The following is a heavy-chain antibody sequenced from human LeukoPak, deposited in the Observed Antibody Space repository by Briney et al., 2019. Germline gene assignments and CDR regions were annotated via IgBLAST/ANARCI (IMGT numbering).Heavy chain of an antibody. V-gene: IGHV1-8*01. D-gene: IGHD5-18*01. CDR1: GYTFTSYD. Sequence: ASVKVSCKASGYTFTSYDINWVRQATGQGLEWMGWMNPNSGNTGYAQKFQGRVTMTRNTSISTAYMELSSLRSEDTAVYYCARVPRDRRGYSYGKLVDYWGQGALVTVSS. CDR3: ARVPRDRRGYSYGKLVDY. J-gene: IGHJ4*02. CDR2: MNPNSGNT.